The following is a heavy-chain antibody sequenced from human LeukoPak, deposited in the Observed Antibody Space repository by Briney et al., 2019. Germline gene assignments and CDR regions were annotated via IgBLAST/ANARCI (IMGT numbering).Heavy chain of an antibody. CDR2: ISGSGGST. V-gene: IGHV3-23*01. CDR3: AKAKTGDPFYYFDY. Sequence: PGGSLRVSCAASGFTFSSYAMSWVRQAPGKGLEWVSAISGSGGSTYYADSVKGRFTISRDNSKNTLYLQMNSLRAEDTAVYYCAKAKTGDPFYYFDYWGQGTLVTVSS. J-gene: IGHJ4*02. CDR1: GFTFSSYA. D-gene: IGHD7-27*01.